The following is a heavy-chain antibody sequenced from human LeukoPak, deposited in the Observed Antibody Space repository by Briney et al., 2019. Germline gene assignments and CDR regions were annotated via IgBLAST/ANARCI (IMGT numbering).Heavy chain of an antibody. Sequence: GGSLRLSCAVSGFTLSRYAMLWVRQAPGKGPEWVAVISYDGSIKYYVDSVKGRFTISRDNSTNTVYLRRPSLRGEDTAVYYCARIGDQDDWEVPFDYWGQGTLVAVSS. J-gene: IGHJ4*02. D-gene: IGHD3-9*01. CDR1: GFTLSRYA. CDR2: ISYDGSIK. V-gene: IGHV3-30*04. CDR3: ARIGDQDDWEVPFDY.